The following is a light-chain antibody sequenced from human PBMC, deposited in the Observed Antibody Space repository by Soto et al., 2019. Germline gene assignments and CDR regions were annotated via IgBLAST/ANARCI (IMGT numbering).Light chain of an antibody. CDR2: KAS. CDR1: QSISSR. V-gene: IGKV1-5*03. CDR3: QQYNNWTSS. Sequence: DIQMTQSPSTLYASVGDRVTITCRASQSISSRLAWYQQKPGKAPKLLIYKASSLESGVPARFSGSGAGTECTLTISSLQSEDVAVYYCQQYNNWTSSFGQGTKVDIK. J-gene: IGKJ1*01.